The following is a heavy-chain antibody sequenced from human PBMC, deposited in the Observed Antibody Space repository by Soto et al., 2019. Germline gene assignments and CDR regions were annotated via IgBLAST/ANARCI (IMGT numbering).Heavy chain of an antibody. CDR1: GGTFSSYT. J-gene: IGHJ3*02. CDR2: IIPILGIA. V-gene: IGHV1-69*02. CDR3: ARPEVYQLLPQGAFDI. Sequence: SVKVSCKASGGTFSSYTISWVRQAPGQGLEWMGRIIPILGIANYAQKFQGRVTITADKSTSTAYMELSSLRSEDTAVYYCARPEVYQLLPQGAFDIWGQGTMVTVSS. D-gene: IGHD2-2*01.